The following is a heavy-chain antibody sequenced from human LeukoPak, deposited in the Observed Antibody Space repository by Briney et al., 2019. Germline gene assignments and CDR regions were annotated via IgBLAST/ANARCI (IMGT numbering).Heavy chain of an antibody. CDR3: ARGRRGRFDP. J-gene: IGHJ5*02. Sequence: SQTLSLTCTVSGGSISSGSYYWSWIRQPAGKGLEWIGRIYTSGSTNYNPPLKSRVTISVDTSKNQFSLKLSSVTAADTAVYYCARGRRGRFDPWGQGTLVTVSS. CDR1: GGSISSGSYY. CDR2: IYTSGST. V-gene: IGHV4-61*02.